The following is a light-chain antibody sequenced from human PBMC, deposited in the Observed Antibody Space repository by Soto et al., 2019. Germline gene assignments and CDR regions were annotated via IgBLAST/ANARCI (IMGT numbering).Light chain of an antibody. CDR1: QSVSSNY. J-gene: IGKJ1*01. CDR2: GAS. Sequence: EIVLTQSPGTLSLSPRERATLSCRASQSVSSNYLAWYQHKPGQAPRLLIYGASSRAPGIPDRFSGSGSGKDFTLTISRLEPEDFAVYYCQQYAASPRTFGQGTQVEVK. V-gene: IGKV3-20*01. CDR3: QQYAASPRT.